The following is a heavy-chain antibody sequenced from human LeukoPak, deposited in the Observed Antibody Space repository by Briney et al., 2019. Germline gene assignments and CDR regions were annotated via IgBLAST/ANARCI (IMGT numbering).Heavy chain of an antibody. CDR1: GFTFSSYA. CDR2: ISGSGGST. Sequence: PGGSLRLSCAASGFTFSSYAMSWVRQAPGKGLEWVSFISGSGGSTYYADSVKGRFTISRDNSKNTLYLQMNSLRAEDTAVYYCARGGDGYNVHYFDYWGQGTLVTVSA. V-gene: IGHV3-23*01. J-gene: IGHJ4*02. CDR3: ARGGDGYNVHYFDY. D-gene: IGHD5-24*01.